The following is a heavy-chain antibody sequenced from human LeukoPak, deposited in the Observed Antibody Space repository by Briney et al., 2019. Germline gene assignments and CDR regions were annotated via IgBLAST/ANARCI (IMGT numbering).Heavy chain of an antibody. CDR2: FNYNGDSGGT. V-gene: IGHV4-59*11. CDR1: GDSIRRQY. CDR3: ARGPADSQDYFDY. D-gene: IGHD2-2*01. Sequence: SETLSLKCTVSGDSIRRQYWSWLRQPPGKGLEWIAFFNYNGDSGGTKYNPSLKRRVTISMDTSKNHFSLRLRSMTSADSAVYFCARGPADSQDYFDYWGPGILVTVSS. J-gene: IGHJ4*02.